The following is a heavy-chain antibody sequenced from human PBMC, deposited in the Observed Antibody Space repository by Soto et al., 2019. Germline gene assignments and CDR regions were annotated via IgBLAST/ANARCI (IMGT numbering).Heavy chain of an antibody. CDR2: INPSGGST. J-gene: IGHJ5*02. Sequence: ASVEVSCKASGYTFTSYYMHWVLQAPGQGLEWMGIINPSGGSTSYAQKFQGRVTMTRDTSTSTVYMELSSLRAEDTAVYYCASLTIFGVVTLGPSWFDPWGQGTLVTVSS. CDR1: GYTFTSYY. D-gene: IGHD3-3*01. CDR3: ASLTIFGVVTLGPSWFDP. V-gene: IGHV1-46*01.